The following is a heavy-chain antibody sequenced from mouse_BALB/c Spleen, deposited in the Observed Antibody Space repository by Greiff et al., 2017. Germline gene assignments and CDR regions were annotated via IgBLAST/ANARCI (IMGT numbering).Heavy chain of an antibody. D-gene: IGHD1-1*01. Sequence: QVQLKESAAELARPGASVKMSCKASGYTFTSYTMHWVKQRPGQGLEWIGYINPSSGYTEYNQKFKDKTTLTADKSSSTAYMQLSSLTSEDSAVYYCARGTVARWAMDYWGQGTSVTVSS. V-gene: IGHV1-4*02. CDR2: INPSSGYT. CDR3: ARGTVARWAMDY. CDR1: GYTFTSYT. J-gene: IGHJ4*01.